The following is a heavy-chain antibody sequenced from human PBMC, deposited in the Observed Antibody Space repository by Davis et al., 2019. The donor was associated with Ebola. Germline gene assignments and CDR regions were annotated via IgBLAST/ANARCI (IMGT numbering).Heavy chain of an antibody. J-gene: IGHJ4*02. CDR2: ISGSGGST. Sequence: PGGSLRLSCAASGFTFSSYAMSWVRQAPGKGLEWVSAISGSGGSTYYADSVKGRFTISRDNSKNTLYLQMNSLRAEDTAVYYCARGRYGYNYFDYWGQGTLVTVSS. V-gene: IGHV3-23*01. CDR1: GFTFSSYA. CDR3: ARGRYGYNYFDY. D-gene: IGHD5-24*01.